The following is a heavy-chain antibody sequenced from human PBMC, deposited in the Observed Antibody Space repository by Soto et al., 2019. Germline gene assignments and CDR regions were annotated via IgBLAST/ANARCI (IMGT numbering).Heavy chain of an antibody. CDR2: IYWDDDK. CDR1: GFSLTTRGVG. D-gene: IGHD3-16*01. J-gene: IGHJ5*02. V-gene: IGHV2-5*02. CDR3: AHIPNYYQYDWFDP. Sequence: QITLKESGPTLVKPTQTLTLTCTFSGFSLTTRGVGMGWIRQPPGKALECLALIYWDDDKRYSPSLQSRLSTTKDTSKNQVVLTMTNVDPVDTATYYCAHIPNYYQYDWFDPWGQGTLFSVSS.